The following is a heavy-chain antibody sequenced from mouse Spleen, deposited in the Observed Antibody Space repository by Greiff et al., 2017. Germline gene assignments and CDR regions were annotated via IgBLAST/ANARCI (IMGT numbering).Heavy chain of an antibody. CDR2: IHPNSGST. J-gene: IGHJ3*01. CDR3: ARGTTVVATENWFAY. D-gene: IGHD1-1*01. CDR1: GYTFTSYW. Sequence: QVQLQQPGAELVKPGASVKLSCKASGYTFTSYWMHWVKQRPGQGLEWIGMIHPNSGSTNYNEKFKSKATLTVDKSSSTAYMQLSSLTSEDSAVYYCARGTTVVATENWFAYWGQGTQVTVSA. V-gene: IGHV1-64*01.